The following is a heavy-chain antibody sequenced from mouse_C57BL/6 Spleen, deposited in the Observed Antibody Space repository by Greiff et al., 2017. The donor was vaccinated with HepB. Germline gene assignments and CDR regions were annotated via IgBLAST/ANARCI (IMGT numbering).Heavy chain of an antibody. CDR1: GYTFTDYY. CDR2: INPNNGGT. J-gene: IGHJ2*01. V-gene: IGHV1-26*01. Sequence: VQLQQSGPELVKPGASVKISCKASGYTFTDYYMNWVKQSHGKSLEWIGDINPNNGGTSYNQKFKGKATLTVDKSSSTAYMELRSLTSEDSAVYYCARMRVPDYWGQGTTLTVSS. CDR3: ARMRVPDY.